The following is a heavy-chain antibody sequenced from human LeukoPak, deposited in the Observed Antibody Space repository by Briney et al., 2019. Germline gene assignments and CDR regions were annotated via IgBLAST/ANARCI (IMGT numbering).Heavy chain of an antibody. Sequence: SQTLSLTCAISGDSVSSNSAAWNWIRQSPSRGLEWLGRTYYRSKWYNDYAVSVKSRITINPDTSKNQFSLQLNSVTPEDTAVYYCARVMTYYDILTGYYNQEGCFDYWGQGTLVTVSS. CDR2: TYYRSKWYN. J-gene: IGHJ4*02. D-gene: IGHD3-9*01. V-gene: IGHV6-1*01. CDR3: ARVMTYYDILTGYYNQEGCFDY. CDR1: GDSVSSNSAA.